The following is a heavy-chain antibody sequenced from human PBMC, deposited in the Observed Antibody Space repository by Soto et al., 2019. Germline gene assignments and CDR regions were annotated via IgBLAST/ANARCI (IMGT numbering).Heavy chain of an antibody. V-gene: IGHV4-34*01. CDR3: ASQPRILAVAGPCFDD. D-gene: IGHD6-19*01. CDR1: GWSFSGYY. J-gene: IGHJ4*02. Sequence: PSATLSLTCTGYGWSFSGYYGSWNRPPPGKGLEWIGEINHSGSTNYNPSLKSRVTISVDTSKNQFSLKLSSVTAADTAVYYWASQPRILAVAGPCFDDWGQGTLVTVSS. CDR2: INHSGST.